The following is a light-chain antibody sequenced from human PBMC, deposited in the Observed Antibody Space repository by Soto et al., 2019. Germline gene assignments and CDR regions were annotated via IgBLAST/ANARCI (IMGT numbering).Light chain of an antibody. Sequence: QAVLTQPASVSGSPGQSITISCTGTNSDVGGYNYVSWYQQHPGKAPKLMIYEVINRPSGVSNRFSGSKSGNTASLTISGLQAEDEADYYCNSYTSSSTLVFGGGTQLTVL. CDR3: NSYTSSSTLV. J-gene: IGLJ2*01. CDR1: NSDVGGYNY. V-gene: IGLV2-14*01. CDR2: EVI.